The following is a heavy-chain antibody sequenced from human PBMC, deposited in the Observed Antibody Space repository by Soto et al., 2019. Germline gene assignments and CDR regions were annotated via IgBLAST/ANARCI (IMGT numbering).Heavy chain of an antibody. Sequence: PSETLSLTCIVSGGSVSSDNYYWSWIRQPPGKGLEWIAYIYYSGSTSSNPSLKSRVTISVDTPKNQFSLKLSSVTAADTAVYYCAREGTVRGVITNWGQGTLVTVSS. J-gene: IGHJ4*02. CDR2: IYYSGST. CDR1: GGSVSSDNYY. CDR3: AREGTVRGVITN. D-gene: IGHD3-10*01. V-gene: IGHV4-61*01.